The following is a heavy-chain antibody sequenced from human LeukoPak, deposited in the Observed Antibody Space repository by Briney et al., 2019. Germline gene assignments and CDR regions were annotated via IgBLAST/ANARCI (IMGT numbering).Heavy chain of an antibody. J-gene: IGHJ4*02. Sequence: GGSLRLSCAASGFTFSNYEMNWVRQAPGKGLEWVSYISSGGSTIYYAGSVKGRFTISRDNDKNSLYLQMNSLRAEDTAIYYCARDFYYGSGRFDYWGQGTLVTVSS. CDR3: ARDFYYGSGRFDY. V-gene: IGHV3-48*03. CDR1: GFTFSNYE. D-gene: IGHD3-10*01. CDR2: ISSGGSTI.